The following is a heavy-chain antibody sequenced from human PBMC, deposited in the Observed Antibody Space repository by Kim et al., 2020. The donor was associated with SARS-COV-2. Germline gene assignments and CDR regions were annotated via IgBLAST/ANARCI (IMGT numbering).Heavy chain of an antibody. CDR2: GSN. Sequence: GSNSYAQKFQGRVTMTRDTSTSTVYMELSSLRSEDTAVYYCARVGGGMDVWGQGTTVTVSS. J-gene: IGHJ6*02. V-gene: IGHV1-46*01. CDR3: ARVGGGMDV.